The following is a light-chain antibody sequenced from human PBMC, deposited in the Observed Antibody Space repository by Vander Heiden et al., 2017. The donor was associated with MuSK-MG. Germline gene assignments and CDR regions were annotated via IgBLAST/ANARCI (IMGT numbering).Light chain of an antibody. CDR1: RVISTY. CDR2: AAS. CDR3: HQLASYPLT. V-gene: IGKV1-9*01. Sequence: DFQLTQSPSFLSASVGDTVTITCRASRVISTYLAWYQQKPGKAPKLLIYAASTLQSGVASRFSGSGSGTQFTLTISSLQPEDFATYYCHQLASYPLTFGGGTKVEI. J-gene: IGKJ4*01.